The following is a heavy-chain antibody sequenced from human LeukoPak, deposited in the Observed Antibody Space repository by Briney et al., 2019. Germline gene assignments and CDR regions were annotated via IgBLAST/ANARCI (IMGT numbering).Heavy chain of an antibody. D-gene: IGHD2-8*02. Sequence: GESLKISCKGAGYSFTDYWIGWMRQMPGKDLEWLGTIYPGNSETRYRPSLQGQVTISADKSITTAYLQWSNPKASDTAMYFCARDAGGYPDYWGQGTLVTVSS. J-gene: IGHJ4*02. CDR2: IYPGNSET. CDR3: ARDAGGYPDY. CDR1: GYSFTDYW. V-gene: IGHV5-51*01.